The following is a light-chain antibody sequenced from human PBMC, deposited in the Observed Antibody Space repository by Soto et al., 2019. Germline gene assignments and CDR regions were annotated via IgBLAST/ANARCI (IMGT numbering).Light chain of an antibody. V-gene: IGKV1-39*01. J-gene: IGKJ2*02. CDR1: QRITNY. Sequence: DIQMTQSPSSLFAFVGDRVTITCRASQRITNYLNWYQQRPGKPPKLLIYGASSLQSGVPPRFSGSGSGTDFTLTISSLQPEDFATCYCQQTYMPACSFGQGTKLEI. CDR3: QQTYMPACS. CDR2: GAS.